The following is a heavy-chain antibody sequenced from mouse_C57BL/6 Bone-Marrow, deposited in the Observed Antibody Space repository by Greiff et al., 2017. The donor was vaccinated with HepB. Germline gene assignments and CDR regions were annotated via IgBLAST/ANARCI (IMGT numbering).Heavy chain of an antibody. CDR2: INPYNGDT. V-gene: IGHV1-20*01. CDR3: ARKGWFAWFAY. Sequence: EVQLVESGPELVKPGDSVKISCKASGYSFTGYFMNWVMQSHGKSLEWIGRINPYNGDTFYNQKFKGKATLTVDKSSSTAHMELRSLTSEDSAVYYCARKGWFAWFAYWGQGTLVTVSA. CDR1: GYSFTGYF. D-gene: IGHD1-1*02. J-gene: IGHJ3*01.